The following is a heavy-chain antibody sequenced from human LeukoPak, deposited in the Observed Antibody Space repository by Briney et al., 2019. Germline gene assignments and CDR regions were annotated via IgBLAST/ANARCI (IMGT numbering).Heavy chain of an antibody. J-gene: IGHJ4*02. V-gene: IGHV3-23*01. CDR2: ISGSGGST. CDR3: ASGAMVRGVIPISDY. D-gene: IGHD3-10*01. CDR1: GFTFSSYA. Sequence: GGSLRLSCAASGFTFSSYAMSWVRQAPGKGLEWVSAISGSGGSTYYADSVKGRFTISRDNSKNTLYLQMNSLRAEDTAVYYCASGAMVRGVIPISDYWGQGTLVTVSS.